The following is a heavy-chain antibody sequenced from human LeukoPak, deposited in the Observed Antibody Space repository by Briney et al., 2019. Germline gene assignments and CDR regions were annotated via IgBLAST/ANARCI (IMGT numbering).Heavy chain of an antibody. V-gene: IGHV4-39*07. J-gene: IGHJ5*02. CDR3: AREWFGELRVWFDP. CDR2: IYYSGST. CDR1: GGSISSSSYY. D-gene: IGHD3-10*01. Sequence: SETLSLTCTVSGGSISSSSYYWGWIRQPPGKGLEWIGSIYYSGSTYYNPSLKSRVTISVDTSKNQFSLKLSSVTAADTAVYYCAREWFGELRVWFDPWGQGTLVTVSS.